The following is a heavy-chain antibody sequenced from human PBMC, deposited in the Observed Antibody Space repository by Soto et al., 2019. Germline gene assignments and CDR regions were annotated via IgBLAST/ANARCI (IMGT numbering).Heavy chain of an antibody. Sequence: EVQLVESGGGLVKPGGSLRLSCAASGFTFSSYSMNWVRQAPGKGLEWVSSISSSGGSTYYADSVKGRFSISRDNSKNTLYLQRNSLRAEDTAVYYCAKDLRFYWGQGTLVTVSS. CDR2: ISSSGGST. CDR1: GFTFSSYS. V-gene: IGHV3-23*04. CDR3: AKDLRFY. J-gene: IGHJ4*02.